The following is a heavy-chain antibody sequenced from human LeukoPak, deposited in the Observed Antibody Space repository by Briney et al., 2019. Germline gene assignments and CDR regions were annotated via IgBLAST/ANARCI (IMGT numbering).Heavy chain of an antibody. J-gene: IGHJ3*02. CDR2: ISGICGLT. D-gene: IGHD3-16*02. CDR3: AKGYSDYIWGSYRSDAFDI. CDR1: GFPFNRYV. V-gene: IGHV3-23*01. Sequence: GGSLRLSCAASGFPFNRYVMTGLGQAPGKGLDGVAGISGICGLTYHADSVKGPFTVSRDNSKNTLYLQMNSLRAEDTAVYSCAKGYSDYIWGSYRSDAFDIWGQGTMVTVSS.